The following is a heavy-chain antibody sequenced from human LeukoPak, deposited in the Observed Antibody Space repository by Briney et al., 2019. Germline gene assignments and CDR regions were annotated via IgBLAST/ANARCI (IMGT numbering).Heavy chain of an antibody. CDR2: ISSSSSYT. CDR1: GFTFSDYY. Sequence: GGSLRLSCAASGFTFSDYYMSWIRQAPGKGLEWVSYISSSSSYTNYADSVKGRFPISRDNAKNSLYLQMNSLRAEDTAVYYCARDQGFGVGAVNAFDIWGQGTMVTVSS. CDR3: ARDQGFGVGAVNAFDI. J-gene: IGHJ3*02. D-gene: IGHD1-26*01. V-gene: IGHV3-11*05.